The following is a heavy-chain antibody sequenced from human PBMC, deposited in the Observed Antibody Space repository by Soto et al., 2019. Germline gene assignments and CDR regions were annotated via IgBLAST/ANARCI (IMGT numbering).Heavy chain of an antibody. J-gene: IGHJ6*02. CDR3: ARVQYCVSLSCYAGAFYGMDV. CDR2: IYASGNT. CDR1: GGSMSSYY. D-gene: IGHD2-2*01. Sequence: SETLSLTCTASGGSMSSYYWNWIRQPPGKGLESIGYIYASGNTNYNPSFKSRVAISIDTSKRQISLNLTSVTAADTAVYYCARVQYCVSLSCYAGAFYGMDVWGQGTTVTVSS. V-gene: IGHV4-59*12.